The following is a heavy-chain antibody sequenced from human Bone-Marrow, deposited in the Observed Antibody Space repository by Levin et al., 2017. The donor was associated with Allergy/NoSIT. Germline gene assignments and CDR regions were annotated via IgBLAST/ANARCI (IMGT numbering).Heavy chain of an antibody. Sequence: GESLKISCAASGFTFSTHGLAWARQAPGKGLEWVATISSSGDNTFYADSVKRRFTVSRDKSTNMVYLQLSDLRVDDTAVYYCAKCLRPYYYMDVWGKGTTVMVSS. CDR3: AKCLRPYYYMDV. J-gene: IGHJ6*03. CDR2: ISSSGDNT. CDR1: GFTFSTHG. V-gene: IGHV3-23*01.